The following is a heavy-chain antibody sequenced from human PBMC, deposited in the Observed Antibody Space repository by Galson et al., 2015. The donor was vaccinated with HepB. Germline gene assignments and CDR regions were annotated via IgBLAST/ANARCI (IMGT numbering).Heavy chain of an antibody. CDR1: GFTFSDYY. Sequence: SLRLSCAASGFTFSDYYMSWIRQAPGKGLEWVSYISSSSSYTNYADSVKGRFTISRDNAKNSLYLQMNSLRAEDTAVYYCARGGLYYYYGMDVWGQGTTVTVSS. CDR3: ARGGLYYYYGMDV. V-gene: IGHV3-11*06. J-gene: IGHJ6*02. CDR2: ISSSSSYT.